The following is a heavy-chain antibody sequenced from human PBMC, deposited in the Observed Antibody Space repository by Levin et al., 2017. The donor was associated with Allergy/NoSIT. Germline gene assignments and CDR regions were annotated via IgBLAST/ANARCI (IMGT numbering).Heavy chain of an antibody. Sequence: PGESLKISCAASGFTFSGYTLNWVRQAPGKGLEWVSSISSSSTYIYYADSLKGRFTISRDDAKNSLSLQMNSLRVEDTAVYYCASDGSYVTLDIWGQGTMVTVSS. V-gene: IGHV3-21*01. CDR1: GFTFSGYT. J-gene: IGHJ3*02. CDR3: ASDGSYVTLDI. CDR2: ISSSSTYI. D-gene: IGHD3-16*01.